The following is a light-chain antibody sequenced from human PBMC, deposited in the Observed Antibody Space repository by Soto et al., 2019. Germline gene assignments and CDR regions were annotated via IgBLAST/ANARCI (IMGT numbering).Light chain of an antibody. CDR2: DAS. J-gene: IGKJ4*01. CDR1: QSVSNQ. Sequence: EIVLTQSPATLSLSPGERATLSCRASQSVSNQLAWYQQRPGQAPRLLIYDASNRATGIPARFSGSGSGTDFTLTISSLEPEDFALYYCQQRANWLTFGGGTKVEIK. V-gene: IGKV3-11*01. CDR3: QQRANWLT.